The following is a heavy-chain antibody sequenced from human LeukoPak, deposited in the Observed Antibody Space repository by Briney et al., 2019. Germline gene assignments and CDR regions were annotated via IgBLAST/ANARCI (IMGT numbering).Heavy chain of an antibody. Sequence: PGGSLRLSCAASGFTFSSYSMNWVRQAPGKGLEWVSSISSSSRYIYYADSVKGRFTISRDNAKNSMFLQMNSLRAEDTAVYYCARSSERYYYGMDVWGRGTTVTVSS. V-gene: IGHV3-21*01. J-gene: IGHJ6*02. CDR1: GFTFSSYS. CDR2: ISSSSRYI. CDR3: ARSSERYYYGMDV.